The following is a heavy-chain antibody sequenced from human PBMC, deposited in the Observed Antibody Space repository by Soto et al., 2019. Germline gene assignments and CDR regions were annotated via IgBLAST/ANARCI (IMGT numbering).Heavy chain of an antibody. J-gene: IGHJ4*02. CDR1: GFTFSSYA. CDR3: AKDQLYDSSGYLDY. D-gene: IGHD3-22*01. CDR2: ISGSGGST. V-gene: IGHV3-23*01. Sequence: EVQLLESGGGLVQPGGSLRLSCAASGFTFSSYAMSWVRQAPGKGLEWVSAISGSGGSTYYADSVKGRFTISRDNSKNTLFLQMNSLRAQDTAVYYCAKDQLYDSSGYLDYWGQATLVTVSS.